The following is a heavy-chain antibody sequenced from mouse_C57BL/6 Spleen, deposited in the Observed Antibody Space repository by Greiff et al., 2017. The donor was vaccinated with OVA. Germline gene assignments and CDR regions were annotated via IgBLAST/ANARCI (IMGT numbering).Heavy chain of an antibody. D-gene: IGHD1-1*01. J-gene: IGHJ3*01. Sequence: QVQLQQPGAELVMPGASVKLSCKASGYTFTSYWMHWVKQRPGQGLEWIGEIDPSDSYTNYNQKFKGKSTLTVDKSSSTAYMQLSSLTSEDSAVYYCAKSGAITALEGAWFAYWGQGTLVTVSA. CDR3: AKSGAITALEGAWFAY. V-gene: IGHV1-69*01. CDR2: IDPSDSYT. CDR1: GYTFTSYW.